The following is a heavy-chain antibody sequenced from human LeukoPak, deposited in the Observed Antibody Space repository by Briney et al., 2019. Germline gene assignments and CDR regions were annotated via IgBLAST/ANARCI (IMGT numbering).Heavy chain of an antibody. CDR1: GYTFTSYY. J-gene: IGHJ3*02. V-gene: IGHV1-46*01. CDR2: INPSGGST. CDR3: ARECLGATCYDAFDI. D-gene: IGHD1-26*01. Sequence: ASVKVSCKASGYTFTSYYMHWVRQAPGQGLEWMGIINPSGGSTSYAQKFQGRVTMTRDTSISTAYMELSRLRSDDTAVYYCARECLGATCYDAFDIWGQGTMVTVSS.